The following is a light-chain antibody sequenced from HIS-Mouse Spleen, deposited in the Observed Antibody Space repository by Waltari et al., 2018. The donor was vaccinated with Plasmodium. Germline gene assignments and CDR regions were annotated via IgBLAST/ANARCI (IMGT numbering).Light chain of an antibody. CDR3: QAWDSSTVV. V-gene: IGLV3-1*01. CDR2: QDS. CDR1: KLGDKY. Sequence: SYELTQPPSVSVSPGQTASITCSGDKLGDKYACWYQQKPGQSPVLVIYQDSKRPSGSPERFSGYNDGNTATLTISGTQAMDEADYYCQAWDSSTVVFGGGTKLTVL. J-gene: IGLJ2*01.